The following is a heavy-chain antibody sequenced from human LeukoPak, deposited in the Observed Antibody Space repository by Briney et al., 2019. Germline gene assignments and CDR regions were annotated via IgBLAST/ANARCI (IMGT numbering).Heavy chain of an antibody. J-gene: IGHJ3*02. CDR1: GFTFSSYS. Sequence: PGGSLRLSCAASGFTFSSYSMNWVRQAPGEGLEWVSSISSSSSYIYYADSVKGRFTISRDNAKNSLYLQMNSLRAEDTAVYYCATQIVVVITSVSGALNDAFDIWGQGTMVTVSS. D-gene: IGHD3-22*01. CDR2: ISSSSSYI. V-gene: IGHV3-21*01. CDR3: ATQIVVVITSVSGALNDAFDI.